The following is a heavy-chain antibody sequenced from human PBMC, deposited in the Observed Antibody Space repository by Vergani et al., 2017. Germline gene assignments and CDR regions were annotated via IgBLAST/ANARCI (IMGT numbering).Heavy chain of an antibody. J-gene: IGHJ4*02. CDR1: GFTFSSYS. CDR2: ISSSSSTI. V-gene: IGHV3-48*01. CDR3: AREGGWLVRASFDY. Sequence: EVQLVESGGGLVKPGGSLRLSCAASGFTFSSYSMNWVRQAPGKGLEWVSYISSSSSTIYYADSVKGRFTISRDNAKNSLYLQMNSLRAEDTAVYYCAREGGWLVRASFDYWGQGTLVTVSS. D-gene: IGHD6-19*01.